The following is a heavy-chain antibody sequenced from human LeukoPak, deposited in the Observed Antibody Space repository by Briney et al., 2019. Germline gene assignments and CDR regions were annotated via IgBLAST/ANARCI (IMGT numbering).Heavy chain of an antibody. V-gene: IGHV1-69*02. CDR2: IIPILGIA. CDR3: ARVSWYYYDSSGSALLYYYMDV. D-gene: IGHD3-22*01. Sequence: SVKVSCKASGGTFSSYTISWVRQAPGRGLEWMGRIIPILGIANYAQKFQGRVTITADKSTSTAYMELSSLRSEDTAVYYCARVSWYYYDSSGSALLYYYMDVWGKGTTVTVSS. CDR1: GGTFSSYT. J-gene: IGHJ6*03.